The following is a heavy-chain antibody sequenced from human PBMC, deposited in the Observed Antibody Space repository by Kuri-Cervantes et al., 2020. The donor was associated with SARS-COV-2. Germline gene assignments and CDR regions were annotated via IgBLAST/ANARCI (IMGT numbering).Heavy chain of an antibody. CDR2: ISAYNGNT. J-gene: IGHJ5*02. V-gene: IGHV1-18*04. CDR3: ATGLPHWIAAAGRDWFDP. CDR1: GYTFTSYG. Sequence: ASVKVSCKASGYTFTSYGISWVRQAPGQGLEWMGWISAYNGNTNYAQKLQGRVTMTTDTSTSTAYMELSSLRSEDTAVYYCATGLPHWIAAAGRDWFDPWGHGTQVTVSS. D-gene: IGHD6-13*01.